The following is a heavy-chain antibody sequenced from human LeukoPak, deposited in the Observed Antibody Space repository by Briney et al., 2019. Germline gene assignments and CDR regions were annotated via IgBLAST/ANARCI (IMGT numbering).Heavy chain of an antibody. CDR2: IYHSGST. J-gene: IGHJ5*02. Sequence: SETLSLTCTVTGYSTSSGYYWGWIRQPPGKGLEWIGSIYHSGSTYYNPSLKSRVTISVDTSKNQFSLKLSSVTAADTAVYYCARGSDFWSGYSYNWFDPWGQGTLVTVSS. V-gene: IGHV4-38-2*02. CDR1: GYSTSSGYY. D-gene: IGHD3-3*01. CDR3: ARGSDFWSGYSYNWFDP.